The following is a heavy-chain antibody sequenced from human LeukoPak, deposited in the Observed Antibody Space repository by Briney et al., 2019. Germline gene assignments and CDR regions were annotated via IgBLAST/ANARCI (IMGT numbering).Heavy chain of an antibody. J-gene: IGHJ4*02. V-gene: IGHV1-2*02. CDR2: ISPNSGGT. CDR3: ARGPPPVAKVATVLNY. CDR1: GYTFTGYY. Sequence: ASVKVSCKASGYTFTGYYMHWVRQAPGQGLEWMGLISPNSGGTNYAHNFQGRVTMTRDTSISTGYMELRSLRYDDTAIYYCARGPPPVAKVATVLNYWGQGTLVTVSS. D-gene: IGHD2-2*01.